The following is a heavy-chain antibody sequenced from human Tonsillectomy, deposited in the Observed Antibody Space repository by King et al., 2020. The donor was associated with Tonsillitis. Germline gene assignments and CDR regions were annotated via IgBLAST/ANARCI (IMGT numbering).Heavy chain of an antibody. J-gene: IGHJ5*02. V-gene: IGHV3-48*01. Sequence: VQLVESGGGLVQPGGSLRLSCAASGFTFSSYTMNWVRQAPGKGLEWVSYISSSGSTIYYADSVKGRFTIPRDNAKNSLYLQMNSLRAEDTAGYYCARVGIGSSWSQVPFDPWGQGTLVTVSS. CDR1: GFTFSSYT. CDR2: ISSSGSTI. D-gene: IGHD6-13*01. CDR3: ARVGIGSSWSQVPFDP.